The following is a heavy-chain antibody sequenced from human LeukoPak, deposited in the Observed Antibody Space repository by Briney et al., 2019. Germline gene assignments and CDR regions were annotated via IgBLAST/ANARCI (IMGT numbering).Heavy chain of an antibody. V-gene: IGHV3-21*01. CDR2: ISSSSSYI. Sequence: GGSLRLSCAASGFTFSSYSMNWVRQAPGKGLEWVSSISSSSSYIYYADSVKGRFTISRDNAKNSLYLQMNSLRAEDTAVYYCARIYCSGGSCYSGGDYYYYYYMDVWGKGTTVTVSS. J-gene: IGHJ6*03. D-gene: IGHD2-15*01. CDR1: GFTFSSYS. CDR3: ARIYCSGGSCYSGGDYYYYYYMDV.